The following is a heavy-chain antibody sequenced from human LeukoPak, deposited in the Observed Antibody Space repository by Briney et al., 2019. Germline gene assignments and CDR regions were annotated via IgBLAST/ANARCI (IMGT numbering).Heavy chain of an antibody. CDR1: VGSFSHYY. CDR2: INDSGTI. D-gene: IGHD1-7*01. V-gene: IGHV4-34*01. J-gene: IGHJ6*03. CDR3: AKRWNYVRNYYIDV. Sequence: SETLSLTCAVYVGSFSHYYWSWIRQSPGMGLEWIGEINDSGTINYNPSLMSRVTISLDKSKNQFSLRLSSATAADTAVYYCAKRWNYVRNYYIDVWGKGATVSVSS.